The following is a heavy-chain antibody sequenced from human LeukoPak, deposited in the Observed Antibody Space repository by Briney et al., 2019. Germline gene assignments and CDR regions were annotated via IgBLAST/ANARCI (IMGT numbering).Heavy chain of an antibody. CDR1: GFTISSYS. Sequence: PGGSLSLSCAASGFTISSYSMNWVCQAPRKGLDRVSSISSSSSYIYYDDSVKGRFTIFRDNAKNSLYLQMNSLRAEDTAVYDCARSLEPAVDYDYYCIDVWGQGTTVTVSS. CDR2: ISSSSSYI. CDR3: ARSLEPAVDYDYYCIDV. V-gene: IGHV3-21*01. J-gene: IGHJ6*02. D-gene: IGHD2-2*01.